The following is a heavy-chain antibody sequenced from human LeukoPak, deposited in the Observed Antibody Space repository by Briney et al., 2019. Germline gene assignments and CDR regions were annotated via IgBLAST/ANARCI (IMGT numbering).Heavy chain of an antibody. V-gene: IGHV1-69*13. Sequence: ASVKASCKASGGTFSSYAISWVRQAPGQGLEWMGGIIPIFGTANYAQKFQGRVTITADESTSTAYMELSSLRSEDTAVYYCARDRGSGWYYFDYWGQGTLVTVSS. CDR3: ARDRGSGWYYFDY. CDR1: GGTFSSYA. J-gene: IGHJ4*02. D-gene: IGHD6-19*01. CDR2: IIPIFGTA.